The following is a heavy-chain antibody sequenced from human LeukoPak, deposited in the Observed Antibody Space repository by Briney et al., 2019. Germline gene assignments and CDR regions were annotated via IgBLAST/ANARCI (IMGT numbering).Heavy chain of an antibody. CDR2: ISSSGSTI. D-gene: IGHD4-11*01. CDR3: ARDYSNYEEVGNFDY. Sequence: GGSLRLSCAASGFTFSSYEMSWVRQAPGKGLEWVSYISSSGSTIYYADSVKGRFTISRDNAKNSLYLQMNSLRAEDTAVYYCARDYSNYEEVGNFDYWGQGTLVTVSS. CDR1: GFTFSSYE. J-gene: IGHJ4*02. V-gene: IGHV3-48*03.